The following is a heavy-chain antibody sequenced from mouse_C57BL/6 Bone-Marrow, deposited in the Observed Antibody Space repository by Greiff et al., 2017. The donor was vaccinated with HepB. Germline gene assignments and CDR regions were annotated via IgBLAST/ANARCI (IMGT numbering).Heavy chain of an antibody. J-gene: IGHJ4*01. CDR2: VYPGDGDT. CDR3: ANDHYAMDY. CDR1: GYAFSSSW. V-gene: IGHV1-82*01. Sequence: VQLQQSGPELVKPGASVKISCKASGYAFSSSWMNWVKQRPGKGLEWIGRVYPGDGDTNYNGKFKGKATLTADKSSSTAYMQLSSLTSEDSAVYFCANDHYAMDYWGQGTSVTVSS.